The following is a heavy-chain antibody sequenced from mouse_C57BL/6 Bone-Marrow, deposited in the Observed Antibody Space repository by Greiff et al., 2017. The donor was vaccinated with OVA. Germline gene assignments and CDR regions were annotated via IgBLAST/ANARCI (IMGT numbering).Heavy chain of an antibody. CDR3: TRSWGNYGGAWFAY. CDR1: GYTFTDYE. J-gene: IGHJ3*01. D-gene: IGHD2-1*01. CDR2: IDPETGGT. Sequence: VKLQESGAELVRPGASVTLSCKASGYTFTDYEMHWVKQTPVHGLEWIGAIDPETGGTAYNQKFKGKAILTADKSSSNAYMELRSLTSEDSAVYYCTRSWGNYGGAWFAYWGQGTLVTVSA. V-gene: IGHV1-15*01.